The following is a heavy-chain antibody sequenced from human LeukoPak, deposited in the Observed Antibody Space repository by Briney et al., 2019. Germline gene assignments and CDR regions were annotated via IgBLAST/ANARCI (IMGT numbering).Heavy chain of an antibody. J-gene: IGHJ4*02. D-gene: IGHD3-10*01. Sequence: LEWVANIKQDGSEKYYVDSVKGRFTISRDNAKNSLYLQMNSLRAEDTAVYYCARGVREAGYWGQGTLVTVSS. V-gene: IGHV3-7*03. CDR3: ARGVREAGY. CDR2: IKQDGSEK.